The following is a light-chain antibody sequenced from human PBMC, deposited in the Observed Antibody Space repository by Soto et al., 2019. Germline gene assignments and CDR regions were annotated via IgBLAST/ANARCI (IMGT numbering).Light chain of an antibody. CDR2: SAS. CDR3: QPAKTFELT. CDR1: QGINKW. Sequence: DIQMTQSPSSVSASVGDRVTITCRASQGINKWLAWYQQKPGTAPKLLIYSASSLQSGVPSRFSGSGSGTDFTLTISSLQPEDFDTYYCQPAKTFELTFGGGTKVDI. V-gene: IGKV1-12*01. J-gene: IGKJ4*01.